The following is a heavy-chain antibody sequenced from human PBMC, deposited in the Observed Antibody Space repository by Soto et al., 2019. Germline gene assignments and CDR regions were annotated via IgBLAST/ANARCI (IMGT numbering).Heavy chain of an antibody. CDR2: INAGNGNT. J-gene: IGHJ4*02. CDR3: ARDQRSAAAEKGYFDS. D-gene: IGHD6-13*01. V-gene: IGHV1-3*01. Sequence: QVQVVQSGAEVKKTGASVKVSCKASGYTFTSYAMHWVRQAPGQRLEWMGWINAGNGNTKYSQEFQGRVTITRDTSASTAYMELSSLRSEDTAVYYCARDQRSAAAEKGYFDSWGLGTLVTVSS. CDR1: GYTFTSYA.